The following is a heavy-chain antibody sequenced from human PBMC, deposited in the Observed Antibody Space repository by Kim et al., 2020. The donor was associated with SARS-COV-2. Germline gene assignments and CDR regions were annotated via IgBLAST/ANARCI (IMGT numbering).Heavy chain of an antibody. J-gene: IGHJ4*02. CDR1: GFTFSDYY. D-gene: IGHD6-13*01. Sequence: GGSLRLSCAASGFTFSDYYMSWIRQAPGKGLQWVSYISSSSSYTNYADSVKGRFTISRDNAKNSLYLQMNSLRAEDTAVYYCARQLVSSWYTEPNFDYWGQGTLVTVSS. CDR2: ISSSSSYT. V-gene: IGHV3-11*06. CDR3: ARQLVSSWYTEPNFDY.